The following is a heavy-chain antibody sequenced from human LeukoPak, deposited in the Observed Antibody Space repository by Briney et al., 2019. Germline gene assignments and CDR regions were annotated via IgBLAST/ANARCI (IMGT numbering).Heavy chain of an antibody. V-gene: IGHV6-1*01. CDR3: TRRPPAPGNAFDI. CDR2: TYYRSKWYN. D-gene: IGHD1-14*01. Sequence: SQTLSLTCAISGDSVSSNSATWNWIRQSPSRGLEWLGRTYYRSKWYNDCAVSVKSRITINPDTSKNQFSLQLNSVTPEDTAVYYCTRRPPAPGNAFDIWGQGTMVTVSS. J-gene: IGHJ3*02. CDR1: GDSVSSNSAT.